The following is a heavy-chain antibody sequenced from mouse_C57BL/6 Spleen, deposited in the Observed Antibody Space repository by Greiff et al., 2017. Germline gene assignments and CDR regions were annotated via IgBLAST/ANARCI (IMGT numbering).Heavy chain of an antibody. J-gene: IGHJ1*03. CDR2: IDPTSGGT. CDR3: ARRTGTIWYFDV. V-gene: IGHV1-72*01. CDR1: GYTFTSYW. D-gene: IGHD4-1*01. Sequence: QVQLQQPGAELVKPGASVKLSCKASGYTFTSYWMHWVKQRPGRGLEWIGRIDPTSGGTKYNEKFKSKATLTVDKPSSTSSMQLSSLTSEDSAVYYCARRTGTIWYFDVWGTGTTVTVSS.